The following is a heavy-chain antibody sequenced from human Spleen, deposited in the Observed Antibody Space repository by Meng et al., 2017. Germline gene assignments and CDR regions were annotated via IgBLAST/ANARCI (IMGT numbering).Heavy chain of an antibody. D-gene: IGHD6-13*01. CDR2: INHSGST. Sequence: QGQLQQWGAGLLKPSETLSLPCAVYGGSFSGYYWSWIRQPPGKGLEWIGEINHSGSTNYNPSLKSRVTISVDTSKNQFSLKLSSVTAADTAVYYCARSIAAVPFDYWGQGTLVTVSS. CDR3: ARSIAAVPFDY. J-gene: IGHJ4*02. CDR1: GGSFSGYY. V-gene: IGHV4-34*01.